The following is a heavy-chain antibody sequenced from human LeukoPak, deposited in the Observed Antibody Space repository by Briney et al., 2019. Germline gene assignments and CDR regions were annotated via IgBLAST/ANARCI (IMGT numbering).Heavy chain of an antibody. D-gene: IGHD3-3*01. CDR1: GFTFSSYG. Sequence: QAGGSLRLSCATSGFTFSSYGMHWVRQAPGKGLEWVAFIQYDGSIKYYADSVKGRFTISRDNSKNTLYLQMNSLRAEDTAVYYCARDGYYYDFWSGQGSYFDYWGQGTLVTVSS. J-gene: IGHJ4*02. CDR3: ARDGYYYDFWSGQGSYFDY. CDR2: IQYDGSIK. V-gene: IGHV3-30*02.